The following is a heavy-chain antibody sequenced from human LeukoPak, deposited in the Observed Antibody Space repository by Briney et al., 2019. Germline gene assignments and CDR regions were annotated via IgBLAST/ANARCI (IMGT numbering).Heavy chain of an antibody. J-gene: IGHJ4*02. D-gene: IGHD5-24*01. CDR1: GGSFSGYY. V-gene: IGHV4-34*01. CDR3: ARLYLPATRFDY. Sequence: ETLSLTCAVYGGSFSGYYWSWIRQPPGKGLEWIGEINHSGSTNYNPSFKSRVTISVDTSKNQFSLKLTSVTAADTAVYYCARLYLPATRFDYWGQGTLVTVSS. CDR2: INHSGST.